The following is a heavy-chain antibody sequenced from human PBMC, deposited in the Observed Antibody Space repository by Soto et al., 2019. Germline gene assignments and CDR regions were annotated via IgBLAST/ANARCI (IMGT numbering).Heavy chain of an antibody. CDR3: AKDLKTNMVVRHPGN. V-gene: IGHV3-23*01. Sequence: EVHLLESGGGLIQPGGSLRLSCAASGFTFSSSAMSWVRQAPGKGLEWVSGISGGGSSTYYADSVKGRFTISRDNSKNTLDLQMNSLRVEDTAIYYCAKDLKTNMVVRHPGNGGQGTLVTVSS. D-gene: IGHD2-21*01. J-gene: IGHJ4*02. CDR2: ISGGGSST. CDR1: GFTFSSSA.